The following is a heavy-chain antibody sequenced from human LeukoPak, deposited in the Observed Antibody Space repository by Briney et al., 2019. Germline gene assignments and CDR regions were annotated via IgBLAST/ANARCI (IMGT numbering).Heavy chain of an antibody. CDR2: FDPEDGET. CDR1: GYTLTELS. V-gene: IGHV1-24*01. D-gene: IGHD1-14*01. Sequence: ASVKVSCKVSGYTLTELSMHWVRQAPGKGLEWMGGFDPEDGETIYAQKFQGRVTMTEDTSTDTAYMELSSLRSEDTAVYYCATHYLTGYYYYMDVWGKGTTVTVSS. J-gene: IGHJ6*03. CDR3: ATHYLTGYYYYMDV.